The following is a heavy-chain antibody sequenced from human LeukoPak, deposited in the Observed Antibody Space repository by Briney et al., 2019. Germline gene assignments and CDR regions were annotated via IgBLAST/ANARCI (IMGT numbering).Heavy chain of an antibody. Sequence: PGGSLRLSCAASGFTVSGNYMSWVRQAPGKGLEWVSSISSSSSYIYYADSVKGRFTISRDNAKNSLYLQMNSLRAEDTAVYYCARDDYYYDSSGYSAGEDYWGQGTLVTVSS. V-gene: IGHV3-21*01. CDR3: ARDDYYYDSSGYSAGEDY. CDR1: GFTVSGNY. D-gene: IGHD3-22*01. J-gene: IGHJ4*02. CDR2: ISSSSSYI.